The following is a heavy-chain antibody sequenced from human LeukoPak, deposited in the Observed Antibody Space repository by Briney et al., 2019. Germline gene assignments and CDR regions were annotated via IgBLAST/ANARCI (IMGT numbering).Heavy chain of an antibody. CDR1: GFTFTSSW. CDR3: ARNRLRLES. CDR2: IKTDGSDK. Sequence: GGSLRLSCVASGFTFTSSWMSWVRQAPGKGLEWVANIKTDGSDKYYVDSVKGRFTISRDNAKNPLYLQMNSLRVEDTAVYYCARNRLRLESWGQGILVTVSS. J-gene: IGHJ4*02. V-gene: IGHV3-7*01. D-gene: IGHD2/OR15-2a*01.